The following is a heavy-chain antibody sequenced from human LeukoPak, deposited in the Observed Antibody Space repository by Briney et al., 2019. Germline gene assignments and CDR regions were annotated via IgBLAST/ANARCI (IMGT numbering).Heavy chain of an antibody. CDR2: IDPSDSYT. J-gene: IGHJ4*02. V-gene: IGHV5-10-1*01. CDR3: ATQRPGIAVAGHDF. CDR1: GYSFTSYW. Sequence: GESLKISCKGSGYSFTSYWLTWARQMPGKGLEWMGRIDPSDSYTNYSPSFQGHVISSSDKSISTAYLQWSSLKASDTAMYYCATQRPGIAVAGHDFWGQGTLVTVSS. D-gene: IGHD6-19*01.